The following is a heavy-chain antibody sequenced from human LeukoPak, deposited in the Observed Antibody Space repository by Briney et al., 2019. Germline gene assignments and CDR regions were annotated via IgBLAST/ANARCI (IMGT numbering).Heavy chain of an antibody. CDR1: GFTFSSYA. D-gene: IGHD6-13*01. V-gene: IGHV3-64*01. CDR2: ISSNGGST. CDR3: TRGPTYNANSWSYRMRALDI. J-gene: IGHJ3*02. Sequence: GGSLRLSCAASGFTFSSYAMHWVRQAPGKGLEYVSAISSNGGSTYYANSVKGRFTISRDDSKSIAYLQLYSLKTEDTAVYFCTRGPTYNANSWSYRMRALDIWGPGTMVTVSS.